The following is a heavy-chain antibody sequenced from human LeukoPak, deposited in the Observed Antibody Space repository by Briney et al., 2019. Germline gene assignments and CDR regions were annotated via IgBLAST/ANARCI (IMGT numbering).Heavy chain of an antibody. Sequence: GESPETLCTGLWYNFADYWLGWVRPLPGEGVGWMEIMYPAGTQTLYSPSFEGQVTISVDKSISTVYLQGNTLEASDSAMYNSVRGIFSDVWFDPWGQGTLVTVSS. CDR1: WYNFADYW. CDR2: MYPAGTQT. D-gene: IGHD3-3*01. V-gene: IGHV5-51*01. CDR3: VRGIFSDVWFDP. J-gene: IGHJ5*02.